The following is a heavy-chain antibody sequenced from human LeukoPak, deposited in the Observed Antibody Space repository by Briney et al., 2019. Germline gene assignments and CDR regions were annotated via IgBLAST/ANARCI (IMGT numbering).Heavy chain of an antibody. CDR1: GYTFTSYG. CDR3: ARSRVKKNWFDP. Sequence: ASVKVSCKASGYTFTSYGISWVRQAPGQGLEWMGWISAYNGNTNYAQKFQGRVTITADESTSTAYMELSSLRSDDTAVYYCARSRVKKNWFDPWGQGTLVTVSS. J-gene: IGHJ5*02. CDR2: ISAYNGNT. V-gene: IGHV1-18*01.